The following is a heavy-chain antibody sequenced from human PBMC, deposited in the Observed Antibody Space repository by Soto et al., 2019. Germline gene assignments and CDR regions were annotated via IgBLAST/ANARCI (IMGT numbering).Heavy chain of an antibody. Sequence: ASVKVSCKASGGTFSSYAISWVRQAPGQGLEWMGGIIPIFGTANYAQKFQGRVTITADESTSTAYMGLSSLRSEDTAVYYCASSLAALQVLSLTWGQGTLVTVSS. CDR3: ASSLAALQVLSLT. CDR1: GGTFSSYA. CDR2: IIPIFGTA. J-gene: IGHJ5*02. D-gene: IGHD6-6*01. V-gene: IGHV1-69*13.